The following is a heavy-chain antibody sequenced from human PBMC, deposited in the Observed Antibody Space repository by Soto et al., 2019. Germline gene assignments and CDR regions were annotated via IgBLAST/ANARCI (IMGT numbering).Heavy chain of an antibody. Sequence: PSETLSLTCTVSGGSISSYYWSWIRQPPGKGLEWIGYIYYSGSTNYNPSLKSRVTISVDTSKNQFSLKLSSVTAADTAVYYCARFHWSVYCVYDHSYYFDYWGQGTLVTVSS. V-gene: IGHV4-59*01. CDR3: ARFHWSVYCVYDHSYYFDY. CDR2: IYYSGST. D-gene: IGHD5-12*01. CDR1: GGSISSYY. J-gene: IGHJ4*02.